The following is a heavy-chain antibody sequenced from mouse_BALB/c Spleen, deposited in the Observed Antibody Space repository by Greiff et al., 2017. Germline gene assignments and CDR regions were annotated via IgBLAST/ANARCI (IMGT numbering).Heavy chain of an antibody. D-gene: IGHD1-1*01. Sequence: QVQLQQSGPGLVQPSQSLSITCTVSGFSLTSYGVHWVRQSPGKGLEWLGVIWSGGSTDYNAAFISRLSISKDNSKSQVFFKMNSLQANDTAIYYCARNYGGYYGSTPAYWGQGTLVTVSA. J-gene: IGHJ3*01. V-gene: IGHV2-2*02. CDR3: ARNYGGYYGSTPAY. CDR1: GFSLTSYG. CDR2: IWSGGST.